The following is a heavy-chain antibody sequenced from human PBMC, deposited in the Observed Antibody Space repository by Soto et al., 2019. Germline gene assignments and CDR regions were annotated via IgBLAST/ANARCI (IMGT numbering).Heavy chain of an antibody. J-gene: IGHJ6*02. D-gene: IGHD2-15*01. V-gene: IGHV3-11*01. CDR3: ARGSCSGGSCYVTIPYYYYGMDV. CDR1: GFTFSDYY. Sequence: GGSLRLSCAASGFTFSDYYMSWIRQAPGKGLEWVSYISSSGSTIYYADSVKGRFTISRDNAKNSLYLQMNSLRAGDTAVYYCARGSCSGGSCYVTIPYYYYGMDVWGQGTTVTVS. CDR2: ISSSGSTI.